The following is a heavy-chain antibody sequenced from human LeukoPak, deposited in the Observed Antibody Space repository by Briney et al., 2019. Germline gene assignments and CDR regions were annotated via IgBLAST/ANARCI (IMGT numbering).Heavy chain of an antibody. CDR3: ARRGLRGSSGCYWFDP. CDR1: GGSFTSYY. J-gene: IGHJ5*02. Sequence: SETLSLTCAVYGGSFTSYYWTWIRLPPGKGLGWIGEINHSTNTNYNPSHNRRLTISVDTSKNQFTLRLSSVTAADTAVYYCARRGLRGSSGCYWFDPWGQGTLVTVSS. CDR2: INHSTNT. D-gene: IGHD6-19*01. V-gene: IGHV4-34*01.